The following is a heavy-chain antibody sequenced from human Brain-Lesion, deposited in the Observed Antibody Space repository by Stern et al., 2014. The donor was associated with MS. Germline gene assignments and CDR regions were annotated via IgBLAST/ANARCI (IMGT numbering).Heavy chain of an antibody. CDR1: GGSVSSTSYA. D-gene: IGHD2-15*01. J-gene: IGHJ5*02. V-gene: IGHV4-39*01. Sequence: QVQLVQSGPGLVKPSETLSLTCTVAGGSVSSTSYAWAWIRQPPGKGLEWIGTIYYSGNTYYSPSLKRRPTISLEHSKNQFSLTLRSVTAADTAVYYCAGEEDIRYCSGGSCTGNWFDPWGQGTLVTVSS. CDR2: IYYSGNT. CDR3: AGEEDIRYCSGGSCTGNWFDP.